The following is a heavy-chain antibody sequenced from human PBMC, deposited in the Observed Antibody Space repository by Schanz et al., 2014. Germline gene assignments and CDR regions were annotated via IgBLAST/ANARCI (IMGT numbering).Heavy chain of an antibody. Sequence: EVQLVESGGGLVQPGGSLRLSCAASGFILSDQYMNWVRQAPGKGLEWVSSIGSSSTYIFYSDSVKGRFTISRDNSKNTVYLQMNSLRAEDTAVYFCASLIGTTSAHFYGMDVWGQGTTVTVSS. J-gene: IGHJ6*02. V-gene: IGHV3-21*04. CDR3: ASLIGTTSAHFYGMDV. CDR1: GFILSDQY. CDR2: IGSSSTYI. D-gene: IGHD1-7*01.